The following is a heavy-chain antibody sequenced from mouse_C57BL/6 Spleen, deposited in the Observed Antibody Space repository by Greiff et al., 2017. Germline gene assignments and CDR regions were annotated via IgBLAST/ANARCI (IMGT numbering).Heavy chain of an antibody. V-gene: IGHV14-2*01. D-gene: IGHD4-1*01. J-gene: IGHJ2*01. Sequence: EVQLQQSGAELVKPGASVKLSCTASGFNIKDYYMHWVKQRTEQGLEWIGRIDPEDGETKYAPEFQGKATITADTSSNTAYLQLSSLTSEDTAVYYGAIARTNWDNCDYWGQGTTLTVSS. CDR3: AIARTNWDNCDY. CDR1: GFNIKDYY. CDR2: IDPEDGET.